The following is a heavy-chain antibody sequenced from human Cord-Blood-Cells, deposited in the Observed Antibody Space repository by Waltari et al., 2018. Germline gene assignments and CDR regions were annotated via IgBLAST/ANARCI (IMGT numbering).Heavy chain of an antibody. CDR1: GFTFSSYG. Sequence: QVQLVESGGGVVQPGRSLRLSCAASGFTFSSYGMHWVRQAPGKGVGWVAVIWYDGSNKYDADSVKGRFTICRDNSKNTLYLQMNSLRAEDTAMYYCAKDSWAGAFDIWGQGTMVTVSS. CDR2: IWYDGSNK. J-gene: IGHJ3*02. V-gene: IGHV3-30*18. CDR3: AKDSWAGAFDI. D-gene: IGHD2-15*01.